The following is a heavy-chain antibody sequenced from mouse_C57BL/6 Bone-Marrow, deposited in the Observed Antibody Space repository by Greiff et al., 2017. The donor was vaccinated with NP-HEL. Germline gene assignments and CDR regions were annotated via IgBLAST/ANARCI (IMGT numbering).Heavy chain of an antibody. D-gene: IGHD2-5*01. V-gene: IGHV5-6*01. J-gene: IGHJ4*01. Sequence: EVNVVESGGDLVKPGGSLKLSCAASGFTFSSYGMSWVRQTPDKRLEWVATISSGGSYTYYPDSVKGRFTISRDNAKNTLYLQMSSLKSEDTAMYYCASPYSNYVGDYWGQGTSVTVSS. CDR1: GFTFSSYG. CDR2: ISSGGSYT. CDR3: ASPYSNYVGDY.